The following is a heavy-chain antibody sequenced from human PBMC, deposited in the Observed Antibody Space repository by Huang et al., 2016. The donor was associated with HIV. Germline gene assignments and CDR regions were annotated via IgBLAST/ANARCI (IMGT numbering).Heavy chain of an antibody. J-gene: IGHJ4*02. CDR2: VNPNNGAT. CDR1: GYAFADYF. D-gene: IGHD5-12*01. Sequence: QVQLVQSGAEVKKPGASVKVSCKPSGYAFADYFIHWVRQAPRQGIGWMAWVNPNNGATNYDQKFLGRLTVTGDTSMRTAYMELSGLTSDDTAKYYCTRDGVAPDEEFDYWGQGTVIIVSS. V-gene: IGHV1-2*02. CDR3: TRDGVAPDEEFDY.